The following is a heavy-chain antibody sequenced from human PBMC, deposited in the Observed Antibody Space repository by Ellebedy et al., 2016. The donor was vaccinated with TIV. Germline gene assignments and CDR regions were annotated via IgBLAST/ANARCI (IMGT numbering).Heavy chain of an antibody. V-gene: IGHV4-39*07. D-gene: IGHD6-19*01. Sequence: SRVTISVDTSKNQFSLKLNSVTAADTAVYYCAKVSPRSGWYLDCFESWGPGTLVTVSS. J-gene: IGHJ4*02. CDR3: AKVSPRSGWYLDCFES.